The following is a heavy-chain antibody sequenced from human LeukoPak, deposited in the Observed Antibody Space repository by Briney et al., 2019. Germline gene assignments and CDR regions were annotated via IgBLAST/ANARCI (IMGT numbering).Heavy chain of an antibody. CDR3: ARGPGGYDYSFDY. CDR2: IIPIFGTA. D-gene: IGHD5-12*01. CDR1: GYTFTGYY. V-gene: IGHV1-69*13. Sequence: ASVKVSCKASGYTFTGYYMHWVRQAPGQGLEWMGGIIPIFGTANYAQKFQGRVTITADESTSTAYMELSSLRSEDTAVYYCARGPGGYDYSFDYWGQGTLVTVSS. J-gene: IGHJ4*02.